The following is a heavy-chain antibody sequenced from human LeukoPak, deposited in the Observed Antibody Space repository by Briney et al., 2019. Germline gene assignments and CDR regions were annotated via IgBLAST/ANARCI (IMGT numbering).Heavy chain of an antibody. CDR2: IKQDGSEK. CDR3: ARGSLSSGSYLNY. Sequence: GGSLRLSCAVSGFTFSTYWMSWVRQPPGKGLEWVANIKQDGSEKYYVDSVKGRFTISRDNAKNSLYLQMNSLRVEDTAVYYCARGSLSSGSYLNYWGQGTLVTVSS. CDR1: GFTFSTYW. V-gene: IGHV3-7*01. D-gene: IGHD1-26*01. J-gene: IGHJ4*02.